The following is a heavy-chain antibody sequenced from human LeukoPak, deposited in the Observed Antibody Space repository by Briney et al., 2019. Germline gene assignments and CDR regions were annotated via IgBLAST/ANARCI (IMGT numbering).Heavy chain of an antibody. Sequence: ASVKVSCKASGGTFSSYAISWLRQAPGQGLEWMGGIIPIFGTANYAQKFQGRVTITADESTSTAYMELSSLRSEDTAVYYCARLHTIAAHNWFDPWGQGTLVTVSS. J-gene: IGHJ5*02. CDR2: IIPIFGTA. CDR1: GGTFSSYA. CDR3: ARLHTIAAHNWFDP. D-gene: IGHD6-6*01. V-gene: IGHV1-69*01.